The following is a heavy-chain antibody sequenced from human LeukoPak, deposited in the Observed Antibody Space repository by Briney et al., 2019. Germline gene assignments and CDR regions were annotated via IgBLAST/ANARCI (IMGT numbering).Heavy chain of an antibody. V-gene: IGHV3-7*01. CDR2: IKVDGSEK. CDR3: AKDNFGSGSYKDY. J-gene: IGHJ4*02. D-gene: IGHD1-26*01. Sequence: GGSLRLSCAASGFTFSNYYMTWVRQVPGKGLEWVATIKVDGSEKHYVDSVKGRFTISRDNSKNTLYLQMNSLRAEDTAVYYCAKDNFGSGSYKDYWGQGTLVTVSS. CDR1: GFTFSNYY.